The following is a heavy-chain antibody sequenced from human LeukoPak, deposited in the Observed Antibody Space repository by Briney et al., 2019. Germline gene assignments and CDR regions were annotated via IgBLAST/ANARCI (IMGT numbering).Heavy chain of an antibody. Sequence: GESLKISCKGSGYSFSSYWIGWVRQMPGKGLEWMGIIYPGDSDTRYSPSFQGQVTISADKSISTAYLQWSSLRSEDTAVYYCARGSPDSRGQLGYWGQGTLVTVSS. V-gene: IGHV5-51*01. J-gene: IGHJ4*02. D-gene: IGHD3-22*01. CDR2: IYPGDSDT. CDR1: GYSFSSYW. CDR3: ARGSPDSRGQLGY.